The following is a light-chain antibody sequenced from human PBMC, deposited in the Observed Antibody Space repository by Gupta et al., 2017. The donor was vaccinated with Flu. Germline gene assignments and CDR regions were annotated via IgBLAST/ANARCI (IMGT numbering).Light chain of an antibody. V-gene: IGLV3-21*02. J-gene: IGLJ3*02. CDR3: QVWDPSSDWV. Sequence: SYVLTQPPSVSVAPGQTARITCGGTNIVTKSVHWYQQKPGPAPVVCGDEDYDRPSGIPERGSGSKFATTENINISRVEAGDGAYSDCQVWDPSSDWVFGGGTKLTVL. CDR2: EDY. CDR1: NIVTKS.